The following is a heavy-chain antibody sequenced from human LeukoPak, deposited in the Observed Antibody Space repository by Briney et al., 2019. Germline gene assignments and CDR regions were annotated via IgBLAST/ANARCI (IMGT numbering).Heavy chain of an antibody. CDR3: ARDSKRVGATRVLLEERDY. CDR2: INPNSGGT. J-gene: IGHJ4*02. V-gene: IGHV1-2*02. CDR1: GYTFTGYY. D-gene: IGHD1-26*01. Sequence: ASVKVSCKASGYTFTGYYMHWVRQAPGQGLEWMGWINPNSGGTNYAQKFQGRVTMTRDTSISTAYMELSRLRSDDTAVYYCARDSKRVGATRVLLEERDYWGQGTLVTVSS.